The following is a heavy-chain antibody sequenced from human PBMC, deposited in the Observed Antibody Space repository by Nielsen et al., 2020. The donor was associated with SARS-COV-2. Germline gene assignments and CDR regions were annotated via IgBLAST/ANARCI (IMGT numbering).Heavy chain of an antibody. J-gene: IGHJ6*02. V-gene: IGHV3-11*06. D-gene: IGHD5-18*01. CDR2: ISSSSSYT. CDR1: GFTFSDYY. Sequence: GESLKISCAASGFTFSDYYMSWIRQAPGKGLEWVSYISSSSSYTNYADSVKGRFTISRDNAKNSLYLQMNSLRAEDTAVYYCARDLSFGNTAMVFYYYGMDVWGQGTTVTVSS. CDR3: ARDLSFGNTAMVFYYYGMDV.